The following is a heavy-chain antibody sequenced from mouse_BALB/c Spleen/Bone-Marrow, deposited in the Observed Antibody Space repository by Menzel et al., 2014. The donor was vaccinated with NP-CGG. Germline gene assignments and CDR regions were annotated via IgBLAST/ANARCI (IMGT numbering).Heavy chain of an antibody. V-gene: IGHV5-12-1*01. CDR2: ISSGGGST. CDR1: GFAFSSYD. Sequence: EVKLVESGGGLEKPGGSLKLSCAASGFAFSSYDMSWVRQTPEKRLEWVAYISSGGGSTYYPDTVKGRFTISRDNAKNAPYLEMSSLKSDGTAMYYCARPLYCCSSSPFYAMDYWGQGTSVTVSS. CDR3: ARPLYCCSSSPFYAMDY. D-gene: IGHD1-1*01. J-gene: IGHJ4*01.